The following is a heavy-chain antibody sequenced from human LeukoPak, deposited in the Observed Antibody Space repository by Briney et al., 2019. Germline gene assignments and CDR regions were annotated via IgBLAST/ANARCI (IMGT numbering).Heavy chain of an antibody. V-gene: IGHV3-66*01. Sequence: GGSLRLSCAASGFTFNSYAMSWVRQAPGRGLEWVSVMHNAGTTNYADSVKGRFFVSRDSSKNTLHLQMNTLKPEDTAVYYCARDPGGTPFDLWGQGTLVTVSS. J-gene: IGHJ5*02. D-gene: IGHD4-23*01. CDR3: ARDPGGTPFDL. CDR2: MHNAGTT. CDR1: GFTFNSYA.